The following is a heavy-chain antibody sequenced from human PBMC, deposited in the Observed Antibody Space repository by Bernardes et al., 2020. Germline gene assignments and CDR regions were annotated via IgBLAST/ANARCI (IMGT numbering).Heavy chain of an antibody. CDR3: ARHPPDRAGVGYYFDY. Sequence: SETLSLTCTVSGGSISSSSYYWGWIRQPPGKGLEWIGSIYYSGSTYYNPSLKSRVTISVDTSKNQFSLKLSSVTAADTAVYYCARHPPDRAGVGYYFDYWGQGTLVTVSS. V-gene: IGHV4-39*01. CDR1: GGSISSSSYY. D-gene: IGHD1-26*01. J-gene: IGHJ4*02. CDR2: IYYSGST.